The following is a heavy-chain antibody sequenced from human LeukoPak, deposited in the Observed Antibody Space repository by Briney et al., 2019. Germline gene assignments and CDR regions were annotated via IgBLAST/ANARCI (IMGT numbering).Heavy chain of an antibody. Sequence: PSETLSLACAVSGVSFNDYYWSWVRQTPGKGLEWIGEINHSGYTNDSPSLKSRVTLSIDTSRKQFSLNLRSVTVADTGIYYCTRMTTGHDYWGQGTLVTVSS. D-gene: IGHD4-17*01. J-gene: IGHJ4*02. CDR1: GVSFNDYY. V-gene: IGHV4-34*01. CDR3: TRMTTGHDY. CDR2: INHSGYT.